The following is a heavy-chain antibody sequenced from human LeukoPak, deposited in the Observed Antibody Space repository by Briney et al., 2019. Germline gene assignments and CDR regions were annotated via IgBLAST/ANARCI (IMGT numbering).Heavy chain of an antibody. D-gene: IGHD3-3*01. CDR3: ARGFWSGYYGGHGMDV. CDR1: GGSISSSSYY. Sequence: SETLSLTCTVSGGSISSSSYYWGWIRQPPGKGLEWIGSIYYSGSTYYNPSLKSRVTISVDTSKNQFSLKLSSVTAADTAVYYCARGFWSGYYGGHGMDVWGKGTTVTVSS. CDR2: IYYSGST. J-gene: IGHJ6*03. V-gene: IGHV4-39*07.